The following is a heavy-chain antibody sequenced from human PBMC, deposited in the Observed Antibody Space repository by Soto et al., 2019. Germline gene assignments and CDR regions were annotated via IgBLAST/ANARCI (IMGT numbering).Heavy chain of an antibody. CDR2: ISGSGGST. D-gene: IGHD6-6*01. J-gene: IGHJ4*02. CDR1: GFTFSSYA. V-gene: IGHV3-23*01. Sequence: EVQLLESGGGLVQPGGSLRLSCAASGFTFSSYAMSWVRQAPGKGLEWVSAISGSGGSTYYADSVKGRFTISRDNSKNTLYLQMNRLRAEDTAVYYCAKDLGSRSSSPPFDYWGQGTLVTVSS. CDR3: AKDLGSRSSSPPFDY.